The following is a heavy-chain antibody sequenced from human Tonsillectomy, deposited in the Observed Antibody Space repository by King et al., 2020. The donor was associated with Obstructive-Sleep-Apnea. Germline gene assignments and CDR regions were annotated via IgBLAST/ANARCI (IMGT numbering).Heavy chain of an antibody. V-gene: IGHV3-15*01. CDR2: IKSKPNGGTT. CDR3: TTVGPRAMVQGELDY. J-gene: IGHJ4*02. Sequence: VQLVESGGDLVKPGGSLRLSCVASGFIFSNAWMSWVRQAPGKGPEWVGRIKSKPNGGTTDYAAPLKGRFTISRDDSKNTLYLQMNSLKTEDTAVYFCTTVGPRAMVQGELDYWGQGTLVTVSS. D-gene: IGHD3-10*01. CDR1: GFIFSNAW.